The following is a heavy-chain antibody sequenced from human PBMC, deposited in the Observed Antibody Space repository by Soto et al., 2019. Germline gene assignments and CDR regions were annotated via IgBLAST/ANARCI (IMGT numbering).Heavy chain of an antibody. CDR3: GSVRPSGYVLS. Sequence: SEPLSLTCTVSGGSLSSYYWAWIRQSPGKGLEWIGYVYFSGNTNYNPSLKSRVTISIDTSKNQFSLRLASVTETDTSFYYCGSVRPSGYVLSWGPGTLVTVSS. D-gene: IGHD6-25*01. J-gene: IGHJ5*02. V-gene: IGHV4-59*08. CDR2: VYFSGNT. CDR1: GGSLSSYY.